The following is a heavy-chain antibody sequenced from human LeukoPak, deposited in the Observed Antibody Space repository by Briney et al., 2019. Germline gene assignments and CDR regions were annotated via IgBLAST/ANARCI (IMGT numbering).Heavy chain of an antibody. CDR2: SSGDGSST. CDR3: VIQISGVVY. D-gene: IGHD3-3*01. CDR1: GFTFSNNW. Sequence: GGSLRLSCAASGFTFSNNWMQWVRKASGKGLAWVSRSSGDGSSTDYADSVKGRAIVSRDNAKNTLYLQMNSLRAEDTAVYYCVIQISGVVYWGQGTLVTVSS. J-gene: IGHJ4*02. V-gene: IGHV3-74*01.